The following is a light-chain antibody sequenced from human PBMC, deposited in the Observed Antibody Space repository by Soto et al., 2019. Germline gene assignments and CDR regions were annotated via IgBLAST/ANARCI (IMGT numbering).Light chain of an antibody. CDR2: GDR. J-gene: IGLJ1*01. V-gene: IGLV1-40*01. Sequence: QSLLSQPPSVSGAPWQRVTISCAGSSSNIGAGYDVHWYQQLPGSAPKVVIYGDRNRPSGVPERFSGSKSGTSASLAITGLQAEDEADYYCQSYDTALSAYVFGSGTKVTVL. CDR1: SSNIGAGYD. CDR3: QSYDTALSAYV.